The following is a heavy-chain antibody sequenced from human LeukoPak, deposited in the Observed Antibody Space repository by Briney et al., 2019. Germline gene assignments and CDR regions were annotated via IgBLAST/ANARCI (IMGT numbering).Heavy chain of an antibody. Sequence: GGSLRLSCAASGFTFSSYAMSWVRQAPGKGLEWVSAISGSGGSTYYTDSVKGRFTISRDNSKNTLYLQMNSLRAEDTAVYYCAKGGPPVVVPAPFDPWGQGTLVTVSS. J-gene: IGHJ5*02. CDR1: GFTFSSYA. CDR2: ISGSGGST. CDR3: AKGGPPVVVPAPFDP. V-gene: IGHV3-23*01. D-gene: IGHD2-2*01.